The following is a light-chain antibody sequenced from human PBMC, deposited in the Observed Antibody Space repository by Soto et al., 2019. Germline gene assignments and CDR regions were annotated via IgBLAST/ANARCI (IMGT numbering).Light chain of an antibody. CDR2: DAS. J-gene: IGKJ4*01. Sequence: IQLTQSPSYLSASVGDRVTITCRVGQDIGSALAWYQQRPGKAPKLLLYDASNLEAGVPSRFSGIGSGTDFTLTITSLRPEDFATYYCLQFNGFPLSFGGGTKMQIK. CDR3: LQFNGFPLS. CDR1: QDIGSA. V-gene: IGKV1-13*02.